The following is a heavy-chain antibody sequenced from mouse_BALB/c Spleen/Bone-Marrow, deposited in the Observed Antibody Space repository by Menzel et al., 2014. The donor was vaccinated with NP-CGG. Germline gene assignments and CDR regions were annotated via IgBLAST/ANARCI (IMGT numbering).Heavy chain of an antibody. CDR2: IDPYYGGT. J-gene: IGHJ4*01. V-gene: IGHV1-39*01. Sequence: QLQQSGPELEKPGASVKISCKASGYSSTGYNMNWVKQSNGKSLEWIGNIDPYYGGTSYNQKFKGKATLTVDKSSSTAYMQLKSLTSEDSAVYYCARRGTYGSSPYDYAMDYWGQGTSVTVSS. CDR3: ARRGTYGSSPYDYAMDY. CDR1: GYSSTGYN. D-gene: IGHD1-1*01.